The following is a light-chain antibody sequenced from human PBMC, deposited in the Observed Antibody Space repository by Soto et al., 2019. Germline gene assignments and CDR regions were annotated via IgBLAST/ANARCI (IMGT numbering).Light chain of an antibody. CDR3: MQGTYWPRLT. CDR2: KVS. J-gene: IGKJ4*01. V-gene: IGKV2-30*01. CDR1: QSLVYSDGNTY. Sequence: DVVMTQSPLSLPVTLGQPASISCRSSQSLVYSDGNTYLNWFHQRPGQSPRRLIYKVSNRDSGVPDRFIGSGSVTDFTLKISRVEAEDVGVYYCMQGTYWPRLTFCGGTKVEIK.